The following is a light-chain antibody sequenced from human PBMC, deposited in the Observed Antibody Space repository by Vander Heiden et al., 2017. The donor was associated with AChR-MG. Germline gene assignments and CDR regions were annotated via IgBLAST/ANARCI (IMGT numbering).Light chain of an antibody. V-gene: IGKV1-39*01. CDR3: QQEDYSPIT. CDR2: AAT. CDR1: QNIAGY. J-gene: IGKJ3*01. Sequence: DIQMTQSPSSLSASIGDRVTITCRASQNIAGYVNWYQQKPGEAPKLLIYAATAWQSGVPSRFSGVGVGTDFTLTISRRQPDDFATYFCQQEDYSPITFGHGTTVDV.